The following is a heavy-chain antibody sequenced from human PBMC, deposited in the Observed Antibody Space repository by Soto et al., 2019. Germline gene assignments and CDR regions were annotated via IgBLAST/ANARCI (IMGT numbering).Heavy chain of an antibody. CDR2: ISGSGGST. V-gene: IGHV3-23*01. CDR3: AKVIKLEPSPYDYYYGMDV. CDR1: GFTFSSYA. Sequence: GGSLRLSCAASGFTFSSYAMSWVRQAPGKGLEWDSAISGSGGSTYYADSVKGRFTISRDNSKNTLYLQMNSLRAEDTAVYYCAKVIKLEPSPYDYYYGMDVWGQGTTVTVSS. D-gene: IGHD1-1*01. J-gene: IGHJ6*02.